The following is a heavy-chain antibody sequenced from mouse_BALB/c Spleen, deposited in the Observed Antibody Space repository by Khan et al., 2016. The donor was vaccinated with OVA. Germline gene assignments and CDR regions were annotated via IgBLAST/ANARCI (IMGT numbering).Heavy chain of an antibody. Sequence: QLQESGPELMKPGASVKISCKASGYSFTSYYIPWIMQSHGKRLEWIGYIDPFSGGITYNQKFKGKATLTVDKSSRTAYIYFNTLTSEDSAVNYCTRHGYVAWFTYWGQGTLVTVAA. CDR2: IDPFSGGI. CDR1: GYSFTSYY. J-gene: IGHJ3*01. CDR3: TRHGYVAWFTY. D-gene: IGHD2-2*01. V-gene: IGHV1S135*01.